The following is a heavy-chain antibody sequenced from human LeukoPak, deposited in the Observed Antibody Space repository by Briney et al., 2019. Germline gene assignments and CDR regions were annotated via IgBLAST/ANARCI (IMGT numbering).Heavy chain of an antibody. Sequence: ASVKVSCKASGYTFTGYYMHWVRQAPGQGLEWMGWINPNSGGTNYAQKFQGRVTMTRDTSISTAYMELSRLRSDDTAVYYCARDWTRRPDIVVVPAARLDYWGQGTLVTVSS. CDR2: INPNSGGT. V-gene: IGHV1-2*02. CDR3: ARDWTRRPDIVVVPAARLDY. J-gene: IGHJ4*02. CDR1: GYTFTGYY. D-gene: IGHD2-2*01.